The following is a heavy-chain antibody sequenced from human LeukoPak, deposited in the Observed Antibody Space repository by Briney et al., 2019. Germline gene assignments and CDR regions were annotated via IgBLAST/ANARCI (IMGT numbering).Heavy chain of an antibody. Sequence: ASVKVSCKASGYTFTSYYMHWVRQAPGQGLEWMGIINPSGGSTSYAQKFQGRVTMTRDTSTSTVYMELSSLRSEDTAVYYCAXLRRVEDYDFWSGSQEFDYWGQGTLVTVSS. V-gene: IGHV1-46*01. CDR1: GYTFTSYY. CDR2: INPSGGST. CDR3: AXLRRVEDYDFWSGSQEFDY. D-gene: IGHD3-3*01. J-gene: IGHJ4*02.